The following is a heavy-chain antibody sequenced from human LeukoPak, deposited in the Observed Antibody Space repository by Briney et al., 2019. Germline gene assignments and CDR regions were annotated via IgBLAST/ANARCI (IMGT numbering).Heavy chain of an antibody. V-gene: IGHV3-21*04. CDR3: AGEYSSSAGF. CDR1: GFTFSSYS. J-gene: IGHJ4*02. D-gene: IGHD6-6*01. CDR2: ISSSSSYI. Sequence: GGSLRLSCAASGFTFSSYSMNWVRQAPGKGLGWVSSISSSSSYIYYADSVKGRFTITRDNAKNSLYLQMNSLRAEDTAVYYCAGEYSSSAGFWGQGTLVTVSS.